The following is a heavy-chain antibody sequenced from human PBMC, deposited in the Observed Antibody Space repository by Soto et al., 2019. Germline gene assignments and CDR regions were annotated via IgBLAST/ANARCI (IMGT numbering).Heavy chain of an antibody. CDR3: ARDRGYSSSFWFDP. Sequence: XSLNGTVSGGSIISGYYYLSWIRQPPGKGLEWIGYIYYRGSTYHNPSLKSRVTISVDTSKNQFSLKLSSVTAADTAVYYCARDRGYSSSFWFDPWGQGTLVTVSS. D-gene: IGHD6-13*01. CDR1: GGSIISGYYY. J-gene: IGHJ5*02. CDR2: IYYRGST. V-gene: IGHV4-30-4*08.